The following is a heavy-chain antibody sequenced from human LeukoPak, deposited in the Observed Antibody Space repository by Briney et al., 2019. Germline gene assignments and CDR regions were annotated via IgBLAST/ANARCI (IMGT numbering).Heavy chain of an antibody. D-gene: IGHD4-23*01. CDR2: INPNSDGT. J-gene: IGHJ4*02. CDR1: GYTFTGYY. Sequence: GASVKVSCKASGYTFTGYYLHWVRQAPGQGLEWRGWINPNSDGTNYAQKFQGRVTMTRDTSISTAYMELSRLRSDDTAVYYCARDPGDYGGNRFDYWGQGTLVTISS. CDR3: ARDPGDYGGNRFDY. V-gene: IGHV1-2*02.